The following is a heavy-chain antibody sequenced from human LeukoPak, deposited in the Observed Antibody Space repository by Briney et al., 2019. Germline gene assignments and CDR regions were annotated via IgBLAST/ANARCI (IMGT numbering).Heavy chain of an antibody. CDR3: ARGVTSQRRAAAGRGYAFDI. CDR2: ISAYNDNT. Sequence: ASVKVSCKASGYTFTSYGISWVRQAPGQGLEWMGWISAYNDNTNYAQKFQGRVTITRNTSISTAYMELSSLRSEDTAVYYCARGVTSQRRAAAGRGYAFDIWGQGTMVTVSS. CDR1: GYTFTSYG. D-gene: IGHD6-13*01. J-gene: IGHJ3*02. V-gene: IGHV1-18*01.